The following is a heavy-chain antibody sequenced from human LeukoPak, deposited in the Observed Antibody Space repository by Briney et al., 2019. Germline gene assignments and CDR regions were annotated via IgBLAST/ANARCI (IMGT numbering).Heavy chain of an antibody. CDR1: GGSISSGGSY. Sequence: SETLFLTCTVSGGSISSGGSYWSWIRQPPGKGLEWIGYIYHSGSTYYNPSLKSRVTISVDRSKNQFSLRLSSVTAADTAVYYCARDPRDFWSGFYPDYWGQGILVTVSS. CDR2: IYHSGST. CDR3: ARDPRDFWSGFYPDY. V-gene: IGHV4-30-2*01. J-gene: IGHJ4*02. D-gene: IGHD3-3*01.